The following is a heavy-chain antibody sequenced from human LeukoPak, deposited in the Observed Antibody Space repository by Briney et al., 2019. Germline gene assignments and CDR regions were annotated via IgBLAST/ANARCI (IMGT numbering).Heavy chain of an antibody. V-gene: IGHV3-11*05. J-gene: IGHJ4*02. CDR3: ARVKSGRAVDY. D-gene: IGHD3-3*01. Sequence: GGSLRLSCAAPGFTFSDYYMSWIRQAPGKGLEWVSYISSSNIYTNYADSVKGRFTISRDNAKNSLYLQMNSLRAEDTAVYYCARVKSGRAVDYWGQGTLVTVPS. CDR2: ISSSNIYT. CDR1: GFTFSDYY.